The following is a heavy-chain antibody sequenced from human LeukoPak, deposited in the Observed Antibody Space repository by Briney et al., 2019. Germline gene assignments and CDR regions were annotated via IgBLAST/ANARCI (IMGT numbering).Heavy chain of an antibody. CDR1: GGSFSGYY. CDR2: INHSGST. V-gene: IGHV4-34*01. J-gene: IGHJ6*02. CDR3: ARPIGVRGGTSKKKYGMDV. D-gene: IGHD3-10*01. Sequence: SETLSLTCAVYGGSFSGYYWSWIRQPPGKGLEWIGEINHSGSTNYNPSLKSRVTISVDTSKNQFSLKLSSVTAADTAVYYCARPIGVRGGTSKKKYGMDVWGQGTTVTVSS.